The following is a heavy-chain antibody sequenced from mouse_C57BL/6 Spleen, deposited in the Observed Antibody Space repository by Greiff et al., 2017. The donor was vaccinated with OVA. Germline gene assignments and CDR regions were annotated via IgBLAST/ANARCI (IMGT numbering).Heavy chain of an antibody. D-gene: IGHD1-1*01. CDR1: GYAFSSSW. Sequence: VKLQESGPELVKPGASVKISCKASGYAFSSSWMNWVKQRPGKGLEWIGRIYPGDGDTNYNGKFKGKATLTADKSSSTAYMQLSSLTSEDSAVYFCARIITTVVVRGFDYWGQGTTLTVSS. CDR2: IYPGDGDT. J-gene: IGHJ2*01. V-gene: IGHV1-82*01. CDR3: ARIITTVVVRGFDY.